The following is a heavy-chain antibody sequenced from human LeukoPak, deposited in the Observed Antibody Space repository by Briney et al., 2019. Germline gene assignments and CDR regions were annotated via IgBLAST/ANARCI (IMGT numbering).Heavy chain of an antibody. D-gene: IGHD1-14*01. CDR1: GFTFSSYS. J-gene: IGHJ1*01. CDR3: VRVRDAYNYFQY. CDR2: ITGSSGTI. V-gene: IGHV3-48*01. Sequence: GGSLRLSCAASGFTFSSYSMNWVRQAPGKGLEWISYITGSSGTIYYAGSVKGRFTISRDNAKNPLFLQMNSLRAEDTAVYYCVRVRDAYNYFQYWGQGTLVTVSS.